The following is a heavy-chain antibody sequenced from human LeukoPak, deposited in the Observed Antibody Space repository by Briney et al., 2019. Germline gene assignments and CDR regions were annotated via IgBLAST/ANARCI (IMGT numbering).Heavy chain of an antibody. Sequence: ASVKVSCKASGYTFTGYYMHWVRQAPGQGLEWMGWINPNSGGTNYAQKFQGRVTMTRDTSISTAYMELSRPRSDDTAVYYCARDLIAAAGILWFDPWGQGTLVTVSS. CDR2: INPNSGGT. CDR1: GYTFTGYY. CDR3: ARDLIAAAGILWFDP. D-gene: IGHD6-13*01. V-gene: IGHV1-2*02. J-gene: IGHJ5*02.